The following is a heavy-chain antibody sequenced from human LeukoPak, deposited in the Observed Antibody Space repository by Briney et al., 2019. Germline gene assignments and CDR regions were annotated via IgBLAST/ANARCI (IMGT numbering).Heavy chain of an antibody. CDR3: AKTTRSSTAGTLFDY. CDR2: INHSGST. D-gene: IGHD6-13*01. Sequence: SETLSLTCTVSGGSISSYYWSWIRQPPGKGLEWIGEINHSGSTNYNPSLKSRVTISVDTSKNQFSLKLSSVTAADTAVYYCAKTTRSSTAGTLFDYWGQGTLVTVSS. J-gene: IGHJ4*02. CDR1: GGSISSYY. V-gene: IGHV4-34*01.